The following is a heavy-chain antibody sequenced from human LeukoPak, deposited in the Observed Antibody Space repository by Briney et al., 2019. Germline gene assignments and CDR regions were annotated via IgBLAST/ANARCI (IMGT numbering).Heavy chain of an antibody. CDR3: ARDLRPYSSSRYYYYMDV. CDR1: GFTFSSYS. J-gene: IGHJ6*03. Sequence: PGGSLRLSCAASGFTFSSYSMNWVRQAPGKGLEWVSSISSSSSYIYYADSVKGRFTISRDNAKNSLYLQMNSLRAEDTAVYYCARDLRPYSSSRYYYYMDVWGKGTTVTISS. D-gene: IGHD6-13*01. V-gene: IGHV3-21*01. CDR2: ISSSSSYI.